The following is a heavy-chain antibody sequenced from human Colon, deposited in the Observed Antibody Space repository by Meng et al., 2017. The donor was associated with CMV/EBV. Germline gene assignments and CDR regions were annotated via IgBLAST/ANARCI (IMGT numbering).Heavy chain of an antibody. CDR3: ARIFGHAAGHYYHALDV. Sequence: GESLKISCAASGFTFSSYWMHWVRQAPGKGLVWVSRINSDGSSTSYADSVKGRFTISRDNAKNTLYLQMNSLRAEDTAIYYCARIFGHAAGHYYHALDVWGQGTTVTVSS. CDR2: INSDGSST. CDR1: GFTFSSYW. D-gene: IGHD3-3*01. J-gene: IGHJ6*02. V-gene: IGHV3-74*01.